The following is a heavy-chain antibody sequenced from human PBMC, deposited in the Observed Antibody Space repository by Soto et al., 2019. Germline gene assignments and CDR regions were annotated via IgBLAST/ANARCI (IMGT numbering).Heavy chain of an antibody. D-gene: IGHD7-27*01. J-gene: IGHJ4*02. Sequence: QVQLVQSGAEVKKPGASVKVSCQASGYTFTSYGISWVRQAPGQGLEWMGWISAYNGNTNYAQKLQGRVTMTTDTSTSTAYMERRSLRSDDTAVYYCARQKLGQGMGGGTRGNYWGQGTLVTVSS. V-gene: IGHV1-18*01. CDR3: ARQKLGQGMGGGTRGNY. CDR1: GYTFTSYG. CDR2: ISAYNGNT.